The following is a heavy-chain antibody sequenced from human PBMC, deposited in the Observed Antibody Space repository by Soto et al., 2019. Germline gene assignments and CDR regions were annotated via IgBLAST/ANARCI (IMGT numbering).Heavy chain of an antibody. J-gene: IGHJ3*02. Sequence: VGSLRLSCAASGFTFSSYGMHWVRQAPGKGLEWVAVIWYDGSNKYYADSVKGRFTISRDNSKNTLYLQMNSLRAEDTAVYYCARVYGDYEGFVAFDIWGQGTMVTVSS. CDR1: GFTFSSYG. CDR2: IWYDGSNK. D-gene: IGHD4-17*01. CDR3: ARVYGDYEGFVAFDI. V-gene: IGHV3-33*01.